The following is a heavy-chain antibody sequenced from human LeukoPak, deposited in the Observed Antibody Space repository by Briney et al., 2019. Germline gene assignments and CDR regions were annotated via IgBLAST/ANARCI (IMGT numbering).Heavy chain of an antibody. V-gene: IGHV1-58*02. D-gene: IGHD6-19*01. CDR3: AADRDSSGQYPVSFDI. J-gene: IGHJ3*02. Sequence: SVKVSCKASGFTFTSSAMQWVRQARGQRLEWIGWIVVGSGNTNYAQKFQERVTITRDMSTSTAYMELSSLRSEDTAVYYCAADRDSSGQYPVSFDIWGQGTMVTVSS. CDR2: IVVGSGNT. CDR1: GFTFTSSA.